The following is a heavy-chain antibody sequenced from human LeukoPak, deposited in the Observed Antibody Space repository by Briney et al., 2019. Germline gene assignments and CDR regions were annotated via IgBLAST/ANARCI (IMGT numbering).Heavy chain of an antibody. CDR2: ISSGSSTI. CDR1: GFTFSGYW. V-gene: IGHV3-48*02. CDR3: ARENIVVVTAIRDAFDI. Sequence: GGSLRLSCAASGFTFSGYWMNWVRQAPGKGLEWVSYISSGSSTIYYADSVKGRFTISRDNAKNSLCLQMNSLRDEDTAVYYCARENIVVVTAIRDAFDIWGQGTMVTVSS. J-gene: IGHJ3*02. D-gene: IGHD2-21*02.